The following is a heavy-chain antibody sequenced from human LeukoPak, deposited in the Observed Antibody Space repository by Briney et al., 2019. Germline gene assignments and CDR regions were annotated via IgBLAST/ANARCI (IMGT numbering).Heavy chain of an antibody. CDR1: GFTFSSYE. V-gene: IGHV3-48*03. CDR3: GTIYGGNGY. Sequence: GGSLRLSCAASGFTFSSYEMNWVRQAPGKGLEWVSYITNTGSTIYYADSVKGRFTISRDNAKNSLYLQMNSLRAEDTAVYYCGTIYGGNGYWGQGTLVTVS. J-gene: IGHJ4*02. D-gene: IGHD4-23*01. CDR2: ITNTGSTI.